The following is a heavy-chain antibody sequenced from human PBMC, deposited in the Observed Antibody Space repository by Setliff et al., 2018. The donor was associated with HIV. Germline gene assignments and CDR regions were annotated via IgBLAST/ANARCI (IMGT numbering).Heavy chain of an antibody. J-gene: IGHJ4*02. CDR3: ARGSRGGCYLSDY. Sequence: ASVKVSCKASGYTFSTNAIHWVRQAPGQRLEWMGYINAGDDNTRYSQKFQGRVTITRDTSANTAYMELSSLRSEDTAVYYCARGSRGGCYLSDYWGQGTLVTVSS. CDR2: INAGDDNT. V-gene: IGHV1-3*01. D-gene: IGHD2-15*01. CDR1: GYTFSTNA.